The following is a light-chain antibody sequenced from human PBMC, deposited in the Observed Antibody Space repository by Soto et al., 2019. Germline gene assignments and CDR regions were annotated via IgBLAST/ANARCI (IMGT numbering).Light chain of an antibody. CDR3: QQYDSYPFT. CDR1: QSINNW. V-gene: IGKV1-5*03. J-gene: IGKJ4*01. Sequence: DIQMTQSPSTLSASVGDRVTITCRASQSINNWLAWYQQKPGKAPKLLISKASNLKSGVPSRFSGTGSGTEFTLTISSLQPDDFPSYYCQQYDSYPFTFGGGTKVQI. CDR2: KAS.